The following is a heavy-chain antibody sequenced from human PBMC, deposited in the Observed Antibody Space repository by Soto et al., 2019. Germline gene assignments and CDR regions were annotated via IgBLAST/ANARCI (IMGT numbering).Heavy chain of an antibody. CDR2: IIPMFGTA. D-gene: IGHD5-18*01. CDR1: GGTFSTYA. CDR3: AIAIQLWLRRINNGYSG. J-gene: IGHJ4*02. V-gene: IGHV1-69*12. Sequence: QVQLVQSGAEVKKPESSVKVSCKAPGGTFSTYAISWVRQAPGQGLEWMGGIIPMFGTANYAQRFQDRVTITADESTNTGYMELSSLRSEDTAVYFCAIAIQLWLRRINNGYSGWGQGTLVTVSS.